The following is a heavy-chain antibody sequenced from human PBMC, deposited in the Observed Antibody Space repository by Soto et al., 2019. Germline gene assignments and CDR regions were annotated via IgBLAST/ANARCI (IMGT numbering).Heavy chain of an antibody. V-gene: IGHV1-18*01. J-gene: IGHJ6*02. CDR1: GYTFTSYG. D-gene: IGHD3-10*01. CDR3: ARDGYYYGSGSYFGGMDV. Sequence: GASVKVSCKASGYTFTSYGISWVRQAPGQGLEWMGWISAYNGNTNYAQKLQGRVTMTTDTSTSTAYMELRSLRSDDTAVYYCARDGYYYGSGSYFGGMDVWGQGTTVTVSS. CDR2: ISAYNGNT.